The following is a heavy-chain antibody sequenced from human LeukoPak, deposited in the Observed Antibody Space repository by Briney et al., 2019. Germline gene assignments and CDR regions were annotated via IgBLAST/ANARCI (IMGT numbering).Heavy chain of an antibody. D-gene: IGHD4-23*01. CDR2: IYHSGST. Sequence: PSETLSLTCAVSGGSISSSNWWSWVRQPPGKGLEWIGEIYHSGSTNYNPSLKSRVTISVDKSKNQFSLKLSSVTAADTAVYYCARLTVVTYNPYYYYYGMDVWGQGTTVTVSS. CDR1: GGSISSSNW. J-gene: IGHJ6*02. V-gene: IGHV4-4*02. CDR3: ARLTVVTYNPYYYYYGMDV.